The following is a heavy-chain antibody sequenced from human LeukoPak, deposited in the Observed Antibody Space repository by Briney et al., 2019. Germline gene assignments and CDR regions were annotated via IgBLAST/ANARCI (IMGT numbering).Heavy chain of an antibody. CDR3: ARDGYYDYVWGSYRYYFDY. J-gene: IGHJ4*02. V-gene: IGHV3-7*03. CDR2: IKQDGSEK. D-gene: IGHD3-16*02. CDR1: GFTFSSYW. Sequence: GGSLRLSCAASGFTFSSYWVSWVRQAPGKGLEWVANIKQDGSEKYYVDSVKGRFTISRDNAKNSLYLQMNSLRAEDTAVYYCARDGYYDYVWGSYRYYFDYWGQGTLVTVSS.